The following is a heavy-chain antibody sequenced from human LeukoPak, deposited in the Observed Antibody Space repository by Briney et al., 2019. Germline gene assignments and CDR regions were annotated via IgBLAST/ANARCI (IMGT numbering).Heavy chain of an antibody. Sequence: GASVKVSCKASGYTFTSYAIHWVRQAPGQRLECMGWINTGNGNTKYSQKFQGRVTITRDTSASTVYMDLSSLRSEDTAVYYCARNTETAIPLPYYFDYWGQGTLVTVSS. V-gene: IGHV1-3*04. D-gene: IGHD2-21*02. CDR1: GYTFTSYA. CDR3: ARNTETAIPLPYYFDY. J-gene: IGHJ4*02. CDR2: INTGNGNT.